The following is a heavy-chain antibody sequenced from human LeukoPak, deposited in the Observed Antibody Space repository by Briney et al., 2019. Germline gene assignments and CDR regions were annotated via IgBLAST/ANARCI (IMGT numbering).Heavy chain of an antibody. D-gene: IGHD6-6*01. Sequence: SETLSLTCTVSGGSISSYYWNWIRQPPGKGLEWIGSIYHSGDTYYNPSLKSRVTISVDTSKNQFSLKLSSVTAADTAMYYCARVVYSTSSGSDYWGQGTLVTVSS. J-gene: IGHJ4*02. CDR1: GGSISSYY. CDR2: IYHSGDT. CDR3: ARVVYSTSSGSDY. V-gene: IGHV4-59*08.